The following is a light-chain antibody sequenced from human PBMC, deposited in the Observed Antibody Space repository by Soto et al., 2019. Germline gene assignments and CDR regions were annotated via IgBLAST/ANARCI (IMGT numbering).Light chain of an antibody. CDR1: QSVSSN. J-gene: IGKJ2*01. CDR3: QQYNNWTYT. CDR2: GAS. V-gene: IGKV3-15*01. Sequence: EIVMTQSPATLSVSPGERATLSCRASQSVSSNLAWYQQKPGQAPRLLIYGASTRATGIPASFSGSGSGTEFSLIISSLQSEDFAVYYCQQYNNWTYTFGQGNKLEIK.